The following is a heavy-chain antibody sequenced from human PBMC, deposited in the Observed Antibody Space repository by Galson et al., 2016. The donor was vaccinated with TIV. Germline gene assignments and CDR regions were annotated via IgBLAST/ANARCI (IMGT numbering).Heavy chain of an antibody. J-gene: IGHJ4*02. Sequence: ETLSLTCSVSGGSITSFYWSWIRQPPGKGLEWIGYIYFDGSTIYNPSLKSRVTVSVDTARNESSLTLRSVTAADTAVYYRAREGSGDYDWGRAAFDNWGQGTLVTVSS. CDR2: IYFDGST. D-gene: IGHD4-17*01. CDR3: AREGSGDYDWGRAAFDN. V-gene: IGHV4-59*01. CDR1: GGSITSFY.